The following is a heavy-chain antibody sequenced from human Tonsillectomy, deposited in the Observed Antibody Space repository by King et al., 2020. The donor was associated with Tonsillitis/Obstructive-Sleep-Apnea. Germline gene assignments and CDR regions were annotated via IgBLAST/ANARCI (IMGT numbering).Heavy chain of an antibody. CDR1: GFTFDDYT. CDR3: ARERGYSYGSSPGLGYYYGMDV. J-gene: IGHJ6*02. CDR2: ISWDGGST. V-gene: IGHV3-43*01. Sequence: VQLVESGGVVVRPGGSLRLSCAASGFTFDDYTMHWVRQAPGKGLEWVSLISWDGGSTYYADSVKGRFTISRDNSKNSLYLQMNSLRTEDTALYYCARERGYSYGSSPGLGYYYGMDVWGQGTTVTVSS. D-gene: IGHD5-18*01.